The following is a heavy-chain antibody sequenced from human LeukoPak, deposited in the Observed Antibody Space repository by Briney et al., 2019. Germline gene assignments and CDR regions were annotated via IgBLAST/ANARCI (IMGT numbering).Heavy chain of an antibody. V-gene: IGHV3-23*01. D-gene: IGHD4-23*01. Sequence: SGGSLRLSCVVSGFTFSTSAMSWVRQAPGKGLEWVSGISESGGSTYYADSVKGRFTSSRDNSKNTLYLQMNNLRAEDTAAYYCAKGAHDYGGNFDYWGQGTLVTVSS. J-gene: IGHJ4*02. CDR2: ISESGGST. CDR3: AKGAHDYGGNFDY. CDR1: GFTFSTSA.